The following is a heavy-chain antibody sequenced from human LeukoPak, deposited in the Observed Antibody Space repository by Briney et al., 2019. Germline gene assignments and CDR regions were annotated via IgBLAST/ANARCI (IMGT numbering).Heavy chain of an antibody. Sequence: GGSLRLSYAASGFTFNNAWMTWVRQAPGKGLDWVGRIKSKTDGGTTDYAAPMKGRFTTSRDDSKNTLYLQMNSLKTEDTAVYYCTTVPYESLGYWGQGTRVTVSS. V-gene: IGHV3-15*01. D-gene: IGHD5-12*01. CDR2: IKSKTDGGTT. CDR1: GFTFNNAW. J-gene: IGHJ4*02. CDR3: TTVPYESLGY.